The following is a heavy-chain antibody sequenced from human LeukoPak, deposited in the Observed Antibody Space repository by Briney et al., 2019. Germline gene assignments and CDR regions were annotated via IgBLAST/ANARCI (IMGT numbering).Heavy chain of an antibody. CDR2: IYYSWST. CDR1: GGSISSSSYY. Sequence: SETLSLTCTVSGGSISSSSYYSGWIRQPPWKGLEWIVIIYYSWSTYYNPSLKSRYTISVDTSNNQFSLKMSSVTDADTVVYYCARVGSSDYYYDSSGLGYWGQGTLVTVSS. CDR3: ARVGSSDYYYDSSGLGY. D-gene: IGHD3-22*01. V-gene: IGHV4-39*07. J-gene: IGHJ4*02.